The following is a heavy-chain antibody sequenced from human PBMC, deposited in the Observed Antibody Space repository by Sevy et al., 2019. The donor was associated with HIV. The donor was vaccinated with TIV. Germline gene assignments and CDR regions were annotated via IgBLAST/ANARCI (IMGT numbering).Heavy chain of an antibody. D-gene: IGHD3-16*01. J-gene: IGHJ4*02. CDR2: IYCGGST. CDR3: ARGRITFFGD. V-gene: IGHV4-39*01. CDR1: GGPISTCTNF. Sequence: SETLSLTCIVSGGPISTCTNFWGWIRQPPGKGLEWIGSIYCGGSTYYNPSLKSRVAISVDTSKNQFSLKVNSVSAADTAVYYCARGRITFFGDWGQGALVTVSS.